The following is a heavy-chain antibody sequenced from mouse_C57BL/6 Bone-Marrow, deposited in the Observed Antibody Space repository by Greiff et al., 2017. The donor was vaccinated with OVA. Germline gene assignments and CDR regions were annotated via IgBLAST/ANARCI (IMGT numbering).Heavy chain of an antibody. J-gene: IGHJ4*01. V-gene: IGHV10-1*01. Sequence: EVQLVESGGGLVQPKGSLKLSCAASGFSFNTYAMNWVRQAPGKGLEWVARIRSKSNNYATYYADSVKDRFTISRDDSESILYLRMNNMKADNTAMYYCVRQTAQDTCYAMDYWGQGTPVTVSS. D-gene: IGHD3-2*02. CDR1: GFSFNTYA. CDR2: IRSKSNNYAT. CDR3: VRQTAQDTCYAMDY.